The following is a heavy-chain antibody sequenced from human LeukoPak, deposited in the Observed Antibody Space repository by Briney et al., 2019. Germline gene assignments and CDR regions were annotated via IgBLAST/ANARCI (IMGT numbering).Heavy chain of an antibody. V-gene: IGHV3-30*04. CDR3: ARELAYCGGDGNCRDY. CDR1: GFTFSSYA. Sequence: PGGSLRLSCAASGFTFSSYAMHWVRQAPGKGLEWVAVISYDGSNKYYADSVKGRFTISRDNSKNTLYLQMNSLRAEDTAVYYCARELAYCGGDGNCRDYWGQGTLVTVSS. D-gene: IGHD2-21*02. J-gene: IGHJ4*02. CDR2: ISYDGSNK.